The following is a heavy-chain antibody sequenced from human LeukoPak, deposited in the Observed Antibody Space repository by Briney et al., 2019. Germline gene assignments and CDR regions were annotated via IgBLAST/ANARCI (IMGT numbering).Heavy chain of an antibody. D-gene: IGHD1-26*01. J-gene: IGHJ4*02. CDR3: AKVAWDRWRVDY. V-gene: IGHV3-23*01. Sequence: PGGSLRLSCAASGFTFSSYIMSWVRQAPGKGLEWVPGISGSGDSAYYADSVKGRFTISRDNSKNTLYLQMNSLRAEDTALYYCAKVAWDRWRVDYWGQGTLVTVSS. CDR1: GFTFSSYI. CDR2: ISGSGDSA.